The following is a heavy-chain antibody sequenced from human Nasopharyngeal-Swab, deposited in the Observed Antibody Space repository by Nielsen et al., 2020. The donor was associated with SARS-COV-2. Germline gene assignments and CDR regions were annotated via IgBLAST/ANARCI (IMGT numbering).Heavy chain of an antibody. CDR1: GFTFSSYA. CDR2: IYSGGST. D-gene: IGHD3-3*01. Sequence: GESLKISCAASGFTFSSYAMSWVRQAPGKGLEWVSVIYSGGSTYYADSVKGRFTISRDNSKNTLYLQMNSLRAEDTAVYYCARDPRGSGYYYYYYGMDVWGQGTTVTVSS. J-gene: IGHJ6*02. CDR3: ARDPRGSGYYYYYYGMDV. V-gene: IGHV3-53*01.